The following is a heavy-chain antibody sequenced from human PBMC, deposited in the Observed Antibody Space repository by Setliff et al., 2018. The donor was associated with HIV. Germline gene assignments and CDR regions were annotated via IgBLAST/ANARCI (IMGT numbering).Heavy chain of an antibody. CDR1: GFTFSSYG. CDR2: IWYDGSNK. Sequence: GGSLRLSWSASGFTFSSYGMHWVRQAPGKGLEWVAVIWYDGSNKYYADSVKGRFTISRDNSKNTLYLQMNSLRAEDTAVYYCAKNVDTAMVLPGNYWGQGTLVTVSS. D-gene: IGHD5-18*01. V-gene: IGHV3-30*02. CDR3: AKNVDTAMVLPGNY. J-gene: IGHJ4*02.